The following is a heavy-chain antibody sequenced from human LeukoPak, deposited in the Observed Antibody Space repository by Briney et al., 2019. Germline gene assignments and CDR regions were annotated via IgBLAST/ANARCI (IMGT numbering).Heavy chain of an antibody. D-gene: IGHD3-22*01. Sequence: SETLSLTCTVSGGSISSYYWSWIRQPPGKGLEWIAYLFYSGSTDYNPSLESRVTISVDTSKNQFSLKLSSVTAADTAVYYCARAPTYYYDSSGYYYWYFDLWGRGTLVTVSS. CDR3: ARAPTYYYDSSGYYYWYFDL. V-gene: IGHV4-59*12. CDR1: GGSISSYY. J-gene: IGHJ2*01. CDR2: LFYSGST.